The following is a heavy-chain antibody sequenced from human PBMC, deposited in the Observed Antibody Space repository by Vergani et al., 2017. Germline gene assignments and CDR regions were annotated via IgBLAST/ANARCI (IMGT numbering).Heavy chain of an antibody. D-gene: IGHD2-8*02. CDR1: GYSFSSYG. CDR3: ARDALFSVFGYCAGSTCYPDS. J-gene: IGHJ5*02. CDR2: IGTYGHK. V-gene: IGHV1-18*01. Sequence: QVQLVQSGAEVKKPGASVKVSCKASGYSFSSYGITWVRQAPGQGLEWMGWIGTYGHKYEAQKFQGRVTMTTDTSTNTAYLEMMSLTYDDTAVYYCARDALFSVFGYCAGSTCYPDSWGQGTLVTVSS.